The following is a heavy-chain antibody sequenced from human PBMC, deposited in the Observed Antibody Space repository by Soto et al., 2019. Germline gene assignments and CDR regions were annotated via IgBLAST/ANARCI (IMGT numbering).Heavy chain of an antibody. Sequence: GGSLRLSCAASGFTFSDYYMSWIRQAPGKGLEWVSYISSSGSTIYYADSVKGRFTISRDNAKNSLYLQMNSLRAEDTAVYYCASPRREIVVVPAAIDYWGQGTLVTVSS. CDR1: GFTFSDYY. CDR3: ASPRREIVVVPAAIDY. V-gene: IGHV3-11*01. D-gene: IGHD2-2*01. CDR2: ISSSGSTI. J-gene: IGHJ4*02.